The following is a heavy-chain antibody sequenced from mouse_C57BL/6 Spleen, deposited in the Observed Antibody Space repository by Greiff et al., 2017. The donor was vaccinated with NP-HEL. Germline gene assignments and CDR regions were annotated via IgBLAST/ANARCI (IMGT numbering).Heavy chain of an antibody. V-gene: IGHV1-15*01. D-gene: IGHD1-1*01. CDR2: IDPETGGT. J-gene: IGHJ4*01. CDR1: GYTFTDYE. CDR3: TRDYYGSSYEGPYAMDY. Sequence: QVQLQQSGAELVRPGASVTLSCKASGYTFTDYEMHWVKQTPVHGLEWIGAIDPETGGTAYNQKFKGKAILTADKSSSTAYMELRSLTSEDSAVYYCTRDYYGSSYEGPYAMDYWGQGTSVTVSS.